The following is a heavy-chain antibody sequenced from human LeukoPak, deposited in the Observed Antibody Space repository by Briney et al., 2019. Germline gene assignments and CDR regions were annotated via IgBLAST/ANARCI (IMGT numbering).Heavy chain of an antibody. CDR1: GFTFSSFA. Sequence: GGSLRLSCTVSGFTFSSFAMSWVRQAPGKGLEWVSTITGGSGAKYYADSVKGRFTISRDNSKNTLYLQMHSLRAEDTAVYFCAKDTPLTTYTSGWSSNSFDYWGQGTLVAVSS. J-gene: IGHJ4*02. CDR2: ITGGSGAK. D-gene: IGHD6-19*01. CDR3: AKDTPLTTYTSGWSSNSFDY. V-gene: IGHV3-23*01.